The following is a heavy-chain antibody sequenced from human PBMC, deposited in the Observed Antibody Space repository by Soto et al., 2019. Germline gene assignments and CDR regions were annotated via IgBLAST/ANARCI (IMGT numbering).Heavy chain of an antibody. CDR2: IYYSGST. J-gene: IGHJ6*03. Sequence: SETLSLTCTVSGGSISSYYWSWIRQPPGKGLEWIGYIYYSGSTNYNPSLKSRVTISVDTSKNQFSLKLSPVTAADTAVYYCATGGGSFASNDYYYYYLSVWAQGTTVTVSS. V-gene: IGHV4-59*01. D-gene: IGHD3-16*01. CDR3: ATGGGSFASNDYYYYYLSV. CDR1: GGSISSYY.